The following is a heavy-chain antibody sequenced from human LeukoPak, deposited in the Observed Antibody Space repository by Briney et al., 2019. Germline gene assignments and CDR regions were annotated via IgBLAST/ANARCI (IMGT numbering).Heavy chain of an antibody. CDR3: ARDRVVVTANSFDY. CDR2: ISAYNGNT. D-gene: IGHD2-21*02. Sequence: ASVKVSCKASGYTFTSYGISWVRQAPGQGLEWMGWISAYNGNTNYAQKLQGRVTMTTDTSTSTVYMELRSLRSDDTAVYYCARDRVVVTANSFDYWGQGTLVTVSS. CDR1: GYTFTSYG. J-gene: IGHJ4*02. V-gene: IGHV1-18*01.